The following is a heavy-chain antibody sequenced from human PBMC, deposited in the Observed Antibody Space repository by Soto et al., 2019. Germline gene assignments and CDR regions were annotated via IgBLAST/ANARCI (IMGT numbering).Heavy chain of an antibody. Sequence: SETLSLTCTVSGGSISSYYWSWIRQPPGKGLEWIGYIYYSGSTNYNPSLKSRVTISVDTSKNQFSLKLSSVTAADTAVYYCARQGDNWFDPWGQGTLVTVSS. CDR3: ARQGDNWFDP. CDR2: IYYSGST. V-gene: IGHV4-59*08. J-gene: IGHJ5*02. D-gene: IGHD1-26*01. CDR1: GGSISSYY.